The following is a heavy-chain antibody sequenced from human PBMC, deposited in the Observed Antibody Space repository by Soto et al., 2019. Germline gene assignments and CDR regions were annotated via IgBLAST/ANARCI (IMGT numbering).Heavy chain of an antibody. Sequence: PSETLSLTCPVSGGSISSSSFYWGWIRKPPGKGLEWIGTIYYSGTTYYNPSLKSRVTISVDTSTNHFSLKLSSVTAADTAVYYCARHLGGNYGDYPYYFDYWGQGTLVTVSS. CDR3: ARHLGGNYGDYPYYFDY. CDR2: IYYSGTT. V-gene: IGHV4-39*01. D-gene: IGHD4-17*01. CDR1: GGSISSSSFY. J-gene: IGHJ4*02.